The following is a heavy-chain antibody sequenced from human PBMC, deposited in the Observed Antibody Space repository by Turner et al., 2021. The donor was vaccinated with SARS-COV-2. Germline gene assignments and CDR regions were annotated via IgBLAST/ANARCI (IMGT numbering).Heavy chain of an antibody. CDR1: GFTFSSYA. J-gene: IGHJ6*02. CDR2: ISGSGGST. Sequence: EVQLLESGGGLVQPGGSLRRSCAASGFTFSSYAMSWVRQAPGKGLEWVSAISGSGGSTFYADSVKGRFTISRDNSKNTLYLQMNSLRAEDTAVYYWAKAPPRPEQYHYYYYGMDVWGQGTTVTVSS. V-gene: IGHV3-23*01. D-gene: IGHD6-19*01. CDR3: AKAPPRPEQYHYYYYGMDV.